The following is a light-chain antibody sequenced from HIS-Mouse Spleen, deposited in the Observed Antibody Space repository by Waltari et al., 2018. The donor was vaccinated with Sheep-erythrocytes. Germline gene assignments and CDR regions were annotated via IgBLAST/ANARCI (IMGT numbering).Light chain of an antibody. J-gene: IGLJ2*01. CDR3: QAWDSSTAV. Sequence: SYELTQPPSVSVSPGQTASITCSGYKLGDKYACWYQQKPGQSPVLVIYQDSKRPSGIPERSSGSNSGNTATLTISGTQAMDEADYYCQAWDSSTAVFGGGTKLTVL. CDR2: QDS. CDR1: KLGDKY. V-gene: IGLV3-1*01.